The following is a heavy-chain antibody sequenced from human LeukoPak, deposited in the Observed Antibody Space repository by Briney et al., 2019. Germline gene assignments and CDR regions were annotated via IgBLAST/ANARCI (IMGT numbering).Heavy chain of an antibody. D-gene: IGHD5-18*01. CDR2: ISGSVGST. CDR1: GFTPSSYA. Sequence: GRSLRLSCAASGFTPSSYAMSWVRQAPGKGLEWVSAISGSVGSTYYAASVKGRLTISRANSKNTMYLQMHSLRAEDTAVYYCTRGGSKLGVWLLYYWGQGTLVTVSS. CDR3: TRGGSKLGVWLLYY. V-gene: IGHV3-23*01. J-gene: IGHJ4*02.